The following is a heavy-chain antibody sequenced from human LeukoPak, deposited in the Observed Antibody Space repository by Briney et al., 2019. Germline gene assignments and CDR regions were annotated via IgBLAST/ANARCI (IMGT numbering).Heavy chain of an antibody. D-gene: IGHD3-3*01. Sequence: TSETLSLTCTVSGGSISSYYWSWIRQPPGKGLEWIGYIYYSGSTNYNPSLKSRVTISVDTSKNQFPLKLSSVTAADTAVYYCARDEWLSPFDYWGQGTLVTVSS. J-gene: IGHJ4*02. V-gene: IGHV4-59*01. CDR1: GGSISSYY. CDR3: ARDEWLSPFDY. CDR2: IYYSGST.